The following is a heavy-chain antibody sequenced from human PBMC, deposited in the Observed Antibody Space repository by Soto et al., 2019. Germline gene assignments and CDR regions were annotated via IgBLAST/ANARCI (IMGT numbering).Heavy chain of an antibody. CDR2: VWYEGINK. CDR1: GFTFTNYG. V-gene: IGHV3-33*01. Sequence: QEPLVESGGGVAQPGRSLRLSCAASGFTFTNYGMQWVRQAPGKGLEWVAVVWYEGINKHYAESVKGRFTISRDNSENTIFLQTNSLRVADTAVYHGARVVPYYASDYWGQGTRVTVSS. J-gene: IGHJ4*02. CDR3: ARVVPYYASDY. D-gene: IGHD3-3*01.